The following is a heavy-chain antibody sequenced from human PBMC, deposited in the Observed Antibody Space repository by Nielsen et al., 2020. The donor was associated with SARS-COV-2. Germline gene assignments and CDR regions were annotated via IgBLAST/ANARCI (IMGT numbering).Heavy chain of an antibody. CDR1: GFTFSSYG. V-gene: IGHV3-33*08. CDR2: IWYDGSNK. D-gene: IGHD3-10*02. J-gene: IGHJ3*02. CDR3: ARDLGGYDRGAFDI. Sequence: GESLKISCAASGFTFSSYGMHWVRQAPDKGLEWVAVIWYDGSNKYYADSVKGRFTISRDNSKNTLYLQMNSLRAEDTAVYYCARDLGGYDRGAFDIWGQGTMVTVSS.